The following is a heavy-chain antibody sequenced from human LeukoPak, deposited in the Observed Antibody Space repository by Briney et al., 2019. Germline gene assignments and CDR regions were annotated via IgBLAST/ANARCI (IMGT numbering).Heavy chain of an antibody. J-gene: IGHJ4*02. Sequence: AGGSLRLSCAASGFTFSSYWMHWVRQAPGKGLVWVSRINSDGSSTSYADSVKGRFTISRDNAKNTLYLQMNSLRAEDTAVYYCASLGGRSRSYYTWGQGTLVTVSS. V-gene: IGHV3-74*01. CDR2: INSDGSST. CDR3: ASLGGRSRSYYT. D-gene: IGHD1-26*01. CDR1: GFTFSSYW.